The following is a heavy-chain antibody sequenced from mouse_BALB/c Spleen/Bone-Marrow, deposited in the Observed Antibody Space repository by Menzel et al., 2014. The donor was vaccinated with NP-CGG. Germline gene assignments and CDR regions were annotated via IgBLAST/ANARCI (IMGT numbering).Heavy chain of an antibody. CDR2: IYPGDGST. J-gene: IGHJ4*01. CDR1: GYTFTSYD. D-gene: IGHD1-1*02. Sequence: LVESGPELVRPGALVKISRKASGYTFTSYDINWVKQRPGQGLEWIGWIYPGDGSTKYNEKFKGKATLTADKSSSTAYMQLSSLTSENSADYFCARSGGDSMDYWGQGTSVTVSS. CDR3: ARSGGDSMDY. V-gene: IGHV1S33*01.